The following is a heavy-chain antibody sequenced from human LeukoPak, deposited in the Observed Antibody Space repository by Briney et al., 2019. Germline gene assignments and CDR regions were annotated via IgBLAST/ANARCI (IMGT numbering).Heavy chain of an antibody. Sequence: SETLSLTCTVSGGSISSGGYYWNWIRQHPEKGLEWIGYMYFSGSTYYNPSLKSRVSILGDTSKNQFSLELSSVTAADTAVYYCARGPPVLRYFDWLSGDAFDIWGQGTMVTVSS. V-gene: IGHV4-31*03. J-gene: IGHJ3*02. CDR3: ARGPPVLRYFDWLSGDAFDI. D-gene: IGHD3-9*01. CDR1: GGSISSGGYY. CDR2: MYFSGST.